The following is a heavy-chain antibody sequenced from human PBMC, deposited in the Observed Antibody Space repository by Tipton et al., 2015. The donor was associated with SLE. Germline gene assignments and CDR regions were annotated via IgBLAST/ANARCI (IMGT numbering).Heavy chain of an antibody. CDR1: GITFSKYA. V-gene: IGHV3-23*01. J-gene: IGHJ4*02. Sequence: SLRLSCVASGITFSKYAMSWVRQAPGKGLEWVSSISSSGGYPYYADSVKGRFTISRDNSKNTLYLQMNSLRAEDTAVYYCARDYPGVATMRYFFDYWGPGTLVTVSS. CDR2: ISSSGGYP. D-gene: IGHD5-12*01. CDR3: ARDYPGVATMRYFFDY.